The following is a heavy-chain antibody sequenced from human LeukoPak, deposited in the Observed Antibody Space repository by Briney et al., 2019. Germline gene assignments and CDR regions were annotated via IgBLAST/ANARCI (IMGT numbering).Heavy chain of an antibody. CDR3: ARGIVVPGIDY. Sequence: GGSLRLSCAASGFTFSTYWMNWVRQAPGKGLEWVANIKQDGSEKYYVDSVEGRFVVSRDNAKHSLYLQMNSLGAEDTAVYFCARGIVVPGIDYGGEGTLVTV. CDR1: GFTFSTYW. V-gene: IGHV3-7*01. CDR2: IKQDGSEK. J-gene: IGHJ4*01. D-gene: IGHD2-15*01.